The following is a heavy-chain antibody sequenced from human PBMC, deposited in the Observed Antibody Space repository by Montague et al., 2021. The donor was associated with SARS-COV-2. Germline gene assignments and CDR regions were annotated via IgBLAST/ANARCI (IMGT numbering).Heavy chain of an antibody. V-gene: IGHV4-59*08. J-gene: IGHJ3*02. D-gene: IGHD2-2*01. CDR3: AKQALTRYCTSTTCFGAAFYI. Sequence: SETLSLTCTVSGVSISSYYWTWIRQPPGKRLEWIGFIYYSGGTNYNPSLKSRVTISVDTSKNQFSLKLSSVTAADTAVCYCAKQALTRYCTSTTCFGAAFYICGQATIVTVSS. CDR1: GVSISSYY. CDR2: IYYSGGT.